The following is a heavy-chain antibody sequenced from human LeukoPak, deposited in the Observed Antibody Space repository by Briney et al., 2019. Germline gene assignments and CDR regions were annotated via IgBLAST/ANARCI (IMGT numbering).Heavy chain of an antibody. J-gene: IGHJ4*02. Sequence: GGSLRLSCAASGFTFSTYAMHWVRRAPGKGLEWVAVISYDGSNKYYADSVKGRFTISRGNSKNTLYLQMNSLRAEDTAVYYCARDNALHLGDLSIPTFDYWGQGTLVTVSS. CDR1: GFTFSTYA. CDR2: ISYDGSNK. D-gene: IGHD3-16*02. CDR3: ARDNALHLGDLSIPTFDY. V-gene: IGHV3-30*04.